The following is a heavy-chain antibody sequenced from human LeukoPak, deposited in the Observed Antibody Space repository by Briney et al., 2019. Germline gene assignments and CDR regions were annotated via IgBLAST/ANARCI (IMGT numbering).Heavy chain of an antibody. Sequence: PSETLSLTCTVSGVSISSYYWSWIRQPPGRGLEWIGYIYYSGSTNYNPSLKSRVTISVDTSKNQFSLKLSSVTAADTAVYYCARDSIVVVPAASPRNDYYYYYGMDVWGQGTTVTVSS. CDR1: GVSISSYY. CDR2: IYYSGST. CDR3: ARDSIVVVPAASPRNDYYYYYGMDV. D-gene: IGHD2-2*01. V-gene: IGHV4-59*01. J-gene: IGHJ6*02.